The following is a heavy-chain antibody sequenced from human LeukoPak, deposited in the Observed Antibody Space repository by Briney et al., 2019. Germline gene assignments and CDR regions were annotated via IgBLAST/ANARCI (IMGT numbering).Heavy chain of an antibody. Sequence: GRSLRLSCAASGFTFSSYGMHWVRQAPGKGLEWVAVISYDGSNKYYADSVKGRFTISRDNSKNTLYLQVNSLRAEDTAVYYCAKDRATVTYYYYYGMDVWGQGTTVTVSS. V-gene: IGHV3-30*18. CDR2: ISYDGSNK. J-gene: IGHJ6*02. D-gene: IGHD4-17*01. CDR1: GFTFSSYG. CDR3: AKDRATVTYYYYYGMDV.